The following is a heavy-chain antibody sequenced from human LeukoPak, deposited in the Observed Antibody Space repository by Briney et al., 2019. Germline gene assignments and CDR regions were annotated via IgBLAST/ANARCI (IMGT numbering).Heavy chain of an antibody. CDR2: IEASGGAT. J-gene: IGHJ5*02. CDR3: AKGSGSGWYGWFAP. V-gene: IGHV3-23*01. D-gene: IGHD6-19*01. CDR1: GFHFKYHS. Sequence: GALKLLCCTSGFHFKYHSKLWGRPASGEGAGGVSSIEASGGATYYADSVKGRFTISRDNSKNTFYLQMNSLRAEDTAVYYCAKGSGSGWYGWFAPWGQGTLVTVSS.